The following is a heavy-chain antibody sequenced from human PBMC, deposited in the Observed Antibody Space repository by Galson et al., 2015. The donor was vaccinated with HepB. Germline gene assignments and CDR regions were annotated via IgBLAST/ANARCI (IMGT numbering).Heavy chain of an antibody. J-gene: IGHJ3*02. CDR1: GFTFSSYG. Sequence: SLRLSCAASGFTFSSYGMHWVRQAPGKGLEWVAVIWYDGSNKYYADSVKGRFTISRDNSKNTLYLQMNSLRAEDTAVYYCAREREMATVDAFDIWGQGTMVTVSS. D-gene: IGHD5-24*01. CDR2: IWYDGSNK. CDR3: AREREMATVDAFDI. V-gene: IGHV3-33*01.